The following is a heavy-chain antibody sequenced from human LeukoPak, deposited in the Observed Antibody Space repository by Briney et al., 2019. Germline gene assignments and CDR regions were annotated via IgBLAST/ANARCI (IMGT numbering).Heavy chain of an antibody. V-gene: IGHV3-66*01. CDR3: AREVRVRGVGAFDI. CDR2: IYSGGST. Sequence: GGSLRLSCAASGFSFSSYAMNWVRQAPGKGLEWVSVIYSGGSTYYADSVKGRFTISRDNSKNTLYLQMNSLRAEDTGVFYCAREVRVRGVGAFDIWGQGTMVTVSS. D-gene: IGHD3-10*01. J-gene: IGHJ3*02. CDR1: GFSFSSYA.